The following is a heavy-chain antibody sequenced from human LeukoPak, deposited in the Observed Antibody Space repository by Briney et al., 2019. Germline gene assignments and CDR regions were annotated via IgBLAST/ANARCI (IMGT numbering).Heavy chain of an antibody. V-gene: IGHV4-34*01. D-gene: IGHD1-26*01. J-gene: IGHJ6*03. CDR3: ARKGGATTYGYYYYYMDV. CDR1: GGSFSGYY. Sequence: PSETLSLTCAVYGGSFSGYYWSWIRQPPGKGLEWIGEINHSGSTNYNPSLKSRVTIPVDTSKNQFSLKLSSVTAADTAVYYCARKGGATTYGYYYYYMDVWGKGTTVTISS. CDR2: INHSGST.